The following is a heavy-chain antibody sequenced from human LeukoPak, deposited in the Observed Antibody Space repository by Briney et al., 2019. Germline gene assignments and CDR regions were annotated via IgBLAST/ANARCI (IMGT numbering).Heavy chain of an antibody. D-gene: IGHD5-24*01. J-gene: IGHJ4*03. V-gene: IGHV4-34*01. CDR2: IDHRGDT. CDR1: GGSFSRYY. Sequence: NPSGTLSLTCAVYGGSFSRYYWSWIRQSPGKGLEWIAEIDHRGDTNYNPSVKSRVTISVDTSKNQFSLKMRSLSAADTALYYCARGATISETGYFDFWGQGTLVTVSS. CDR3: ARGATISETGYFDF.